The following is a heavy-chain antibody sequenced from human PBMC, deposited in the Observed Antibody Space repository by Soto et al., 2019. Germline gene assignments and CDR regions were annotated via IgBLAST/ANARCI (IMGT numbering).Heavy chain of an antibody. CDR1: GGSISSYY. J-gene: IGHJ3*02. D-gene: IGHD5-12*01. V-gene: IGHV4-59*08. CDR3: AGGYSGYDQSNAFDI. CDR2: IYYSGST. Sequence: ETLSLTCTVSGGSISSYYWSWIRQPPGKGLEWIGYIYYSGSTNYNPSLKSRVTISVDTSKNQFSLKLTSVTAADTAVYYCAGGYSGYDQSNAFDIWGQGTMVTVSS.